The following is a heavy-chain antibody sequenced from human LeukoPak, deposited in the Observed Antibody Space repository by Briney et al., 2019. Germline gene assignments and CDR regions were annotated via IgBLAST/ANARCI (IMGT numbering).Heavy chain of an antibody. V-gene: IGHV3-23*01. Sequence: GGSLRLSCVASGFTFSSYGMSWVRQAPGKGLEWVSAISGSGGSTYYADSVKGRFTISRDNSKNTLYLQMNSLRAEDTAVYYCASEVRGVIRVFGYWGQGTLVTVSS. CDR2: ISGSGGST. D-gene: IGHD3-10*01. CDR1: GFTFSSYG. J-gene: IGHJ4*02. CDR3: ASEVRGVIRVFGY.